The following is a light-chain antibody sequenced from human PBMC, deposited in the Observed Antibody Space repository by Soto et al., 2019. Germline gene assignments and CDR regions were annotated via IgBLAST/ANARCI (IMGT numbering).Light chain of an antibody. CDR2: GTS. CDR1: QSVSSSY. CDR3: QQYGSSPAT. J-gene: IGKJ5*01. V-gene: IGKV3-20*01. Sequence: EIVLTQSPGTLSLSPGERATLSCRASQSVSSSYLAWYQQKPGQAPRLLIYGTSTRAPGITDRFSGSGSGTDFTLTVSKLEPEDFAVYYCQQYGSSPATFGQGTRLEIK.